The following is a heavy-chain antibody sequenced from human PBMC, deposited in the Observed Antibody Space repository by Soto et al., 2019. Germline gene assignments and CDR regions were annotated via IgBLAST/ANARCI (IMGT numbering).Heavy chain of an antibody. V-gene: IGHV2-5*02. Sequence: SGPTLVNPTQTLTLTCTFSGFSLSTSGVGVGWIRQPPGKALEWLALIYWDDDKRYSPSLKSRLTITKDTSKNQVVLTMTNMDPVDTATYYCAHRYCSGGSCYHLAPQGPLQHWGQGTPVPVSA. J-gene: IGHJ1*01. D-gene: IGHD2-15*01. CDR3: AHRYCSGGSCYHLAPQGPLQH. CDR2: IYWDDDK. CDR1: GFSLSTSGVG.